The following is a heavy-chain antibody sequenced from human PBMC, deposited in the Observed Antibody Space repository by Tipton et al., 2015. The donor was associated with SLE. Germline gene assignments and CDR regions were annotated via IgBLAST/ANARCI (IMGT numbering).Heavy chain of an antibody. V-gene: IGHV4-34*01. CDR3: ARELGMVAFDI. D-gene: IGHD7-27*01. CDR2: INHSGST. CDR1: GFTFSSYA. Sequence: LRLSCAASGFTFSSYARSWIRQPPGKGLEWIGEINHSGSTNYNPSLKSRVTISVDTSKNQFSLKLSSVTAADTAVYYCARELGMVAFDIWGQGTMVTVSS. J-gene: IGHJ3*02.